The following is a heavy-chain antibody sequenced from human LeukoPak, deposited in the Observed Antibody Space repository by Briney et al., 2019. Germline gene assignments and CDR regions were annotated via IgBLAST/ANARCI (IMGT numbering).Heavy chain of an antibody. CDR2: IKQDGSEK. J-gene: IGHJ4*02. CDR1: GFTFSSYA. D-gene: IGHD6-6*01. Sequence: PGGSLRLSCAASGFTFSSYAMSWVRQAPGKGLEWVANIKQDGSEKYYVDSVKGRFTISRDNVKNSLYLQMNSLRVEDTAVYYCAPHSSSIDYWGQGTLVTVSS. CDR3: APHSSSIDY. V-gene: IGHV3-7*01.